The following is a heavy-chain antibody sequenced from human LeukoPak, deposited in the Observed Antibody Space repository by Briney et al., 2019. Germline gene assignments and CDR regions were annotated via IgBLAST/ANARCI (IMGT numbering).Heavy chain of an antibody. J-gene: IGHJ5*02. Sequence: PGGSLRLSCAASGFTASSNYMSWVRQAPGKGLEWVSVIYSGGSTYYADSVKGRFTISRDNSKNTLYLQMNSLRAEDTAVYYCARGVVVNHRPPPPWFDPWGQGTLVTVSS. V-gene: IGHV3-53*01. CDR1: GFTASSNY. D-gene: IGHD3-22*01. CDR3: ARGVVVNHRPPPPWFDP. CDR2: IYSGGST.